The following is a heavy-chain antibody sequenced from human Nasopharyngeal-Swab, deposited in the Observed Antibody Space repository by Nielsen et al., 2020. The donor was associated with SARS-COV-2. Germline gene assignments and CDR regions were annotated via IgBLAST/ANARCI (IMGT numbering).Heavy chain of an antibody. V-gene: IGHV3-7*03. J-gene: IGHJ4*02. CDR1: GFIFSNYW. D-gene: IGHD4-11*01. Sequence: GESLKISCAASGFIFSNYWMSWVRQTPGKGLEWVATINEGGSETDYVDSVKGRFPVTRDSAKNSVYLQMNSLRAEDTAIYYCAITSVDYWGLGTLVTVSS. CDR3: AITSVDY. CDR2: INEGGSET.